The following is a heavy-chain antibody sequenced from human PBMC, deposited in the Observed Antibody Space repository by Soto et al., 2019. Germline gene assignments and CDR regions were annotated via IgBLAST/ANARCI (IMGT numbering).Heavy chain of an antibody. Sequence: ASVKVSCKASGYTFTSYDINWVRQATGQGLEWMGWMNPNSGNTGYAQTFQGRVTMTRNTSISTAYMELSSLRSEDTAVYYCARERVALEGFDAFDIWGQGTMVTGSS. CDR1: GYTFTSYD. CDR2: MNPNSGNT. V-gene: IGHV1-8*01. D-gene: IGHD2-15*01. J-gene: IGHJ3*02. CDR3: ARERVALEGFDAFDI.